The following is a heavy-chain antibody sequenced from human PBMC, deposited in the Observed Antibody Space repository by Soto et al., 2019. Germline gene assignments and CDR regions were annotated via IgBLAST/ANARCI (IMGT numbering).Heavy chain of an antibody. J-gene: IGHJ4*02. D-gene: IGHD4-17*01. CDR1: GGSISSYY. CDR3: ARAYGYYFDY. CDR2: IYYSGSI. V-gene: IGHV4-59*01. Sequence: QVQLQESGPGLVKPSETLSLTCTVSGGSISSYYWSWIRQPPGKGLEWIGYIYYSGSINYNPSLKTRVTSSVDTSKNRFSLKLSSVTAADTAVYYCARAYGYYFDYWGQGTLVTVSS.